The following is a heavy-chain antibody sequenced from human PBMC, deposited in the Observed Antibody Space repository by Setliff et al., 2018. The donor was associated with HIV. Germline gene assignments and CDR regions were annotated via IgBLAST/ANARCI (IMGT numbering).Heavy chain of an antibody. D-gene: IGHD4-4*01. CDR2: ISYHEKDT. CDR1: GFTFSNYG. CDR3: AKESGLHSNYKYYYYMDV. V-gene: IGHV3-30*18. J-gene: IGHJ6*03. Sequence: GGSLRLSCGASGFTFSNYGMHWVRRAPGKGLEWVASISYHEKDTFYADSVKGRFTISRDNSKNMLYLQMNSLRAEDTAVYYCAKESGLHSNYKYYYYMDVWGKGTTVTVSS.